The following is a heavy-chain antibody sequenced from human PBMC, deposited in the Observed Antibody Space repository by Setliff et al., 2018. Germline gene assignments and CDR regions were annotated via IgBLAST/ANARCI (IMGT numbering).Heavy chain of an antibody. J-gene: IGHJ3*01. CDR1: GFSFSRHW. CDR2: IKQDGSEK. V-gene: IGHV3-7*04. CDR3: VRARAVIISAAFDL. Sequence: GGSLRLSCVVSGFSFSRHWMSWVRQAPGKGLEWVADIKQDGSEKYYVDSLKGRFTISRDNAKNSLYLQMTSLRVEDTAVYYCVRARAVIISAAFDLWGLGTAVTVSS.